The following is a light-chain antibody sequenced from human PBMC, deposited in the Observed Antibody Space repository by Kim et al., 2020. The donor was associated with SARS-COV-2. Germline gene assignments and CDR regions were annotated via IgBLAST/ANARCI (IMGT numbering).Light chain of an antibody. Sequence: AIRITQSPSSLSASTGDRVTITCRASQGINSYLAWYQQKPGTAPKLLIYAASTLQSGVPSRFSGSGSGTDFTLTISCLQSEDFATYYCQQYLTYPLTFGGGTKVDIK. J-gene: IGKJ4*01. CDR1: QGINSY. V-gene: IGKV1-8*01. CDR3: QQYLTYPLT. CDR2: AAS.